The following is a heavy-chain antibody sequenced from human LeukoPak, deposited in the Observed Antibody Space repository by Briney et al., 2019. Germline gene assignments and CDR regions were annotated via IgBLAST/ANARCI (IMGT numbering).Heavy chain of an antibody. J-gene: IGHJ4*02. Sequence: PSETLSLTCTVSGGSISSYYWSWIRQPPGKGLEWIGYIYYSGSTNYNPSLKSRVTISVDTSKNQFSLQLNSVTPEDTAVYYCARDRPNIAAAGLFDYWGQGTLVTVSS. CDR3: ARDRPNIAAAGLFDY. CDR2: IYYSGST. D-gene: IGHD6-13*01. CDR1: GGSISSYY. V-gene: IGHV4-59*12.